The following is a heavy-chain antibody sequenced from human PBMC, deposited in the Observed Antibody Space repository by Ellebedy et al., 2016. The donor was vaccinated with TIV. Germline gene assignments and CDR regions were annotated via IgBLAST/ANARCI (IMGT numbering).Heavy chain of an antibody. CDR1: GYTFTSYD. D-gene: IGHD6-13*01. Sequence: ASVKVSCKASGYTFTSYDINWVRQATGQGREWMGWMNTNSGNTGYAQKFQGRVTITRNTSISTAYMELSSLRSEDTAVYYCARVRDNSWYYWGQGTLVTVSS. J-gene: IGHJ4*02. V-gene: IGHV1-8*03. CDR3: ARVRDNSWYY. CDR2: MNTNSGNT.